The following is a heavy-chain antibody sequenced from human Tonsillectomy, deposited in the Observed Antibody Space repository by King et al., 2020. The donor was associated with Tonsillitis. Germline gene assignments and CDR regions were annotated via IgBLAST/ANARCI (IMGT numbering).Heavy chain of an antibody. D-gene: IGHD6-19*01. CDR2: IRSKANSYAT. V-gene: IGHV3-73*01. CDR1: GFTFSGSA. J-gene: IGHJ4*02. CDR3: TTNGRGYSSGWAFDY. Sequence: VQLVQSGGGLVQPGGSLKLSCAASGFTFSGSAMHWVRQASGKGLEWVGRIRSKANSYATAYGASVKGGFTISRDDSKNTAYLQMNSLKTEDTAVYYCTTNGRGYSSGWAFDYWGQGTLVTVSS.